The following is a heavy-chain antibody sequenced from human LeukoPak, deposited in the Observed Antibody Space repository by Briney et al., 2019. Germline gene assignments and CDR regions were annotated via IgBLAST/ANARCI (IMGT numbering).Heavy chain of an antibody. CDR2: IIPIFGTT. Sequence: ASVKVSCKASGGSFNTYAISWVRQAPGQGLEWMGRIIPIFGTTNYAQKFQDRVTITADESTSTAYMELSSLRSEDTAVYYCARDRSAYNSGWHFDYWGQGTLVTVSS. D-gene: IGHD6-19*01. J-gene: IGHJ4*02. CDR3: ARDRSAYNSGWHFDY. CDR1: GGSFNTYA. V-gene: IGHV1-69*13.